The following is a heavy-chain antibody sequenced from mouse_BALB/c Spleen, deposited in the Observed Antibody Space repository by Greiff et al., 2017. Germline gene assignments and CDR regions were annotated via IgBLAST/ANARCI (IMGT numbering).Heavy chain of an antibody. V-gene: IGHV1-87*01. CDR2: IYPGDGDT. Sequence: QVQLKQSGAELARPGASVKLSCKASGYTFTSYWMQWVKLRPGQGLEWIGAIYPGDGDTRYTQKFKGKATLTADKSSSTAYMQLSSLASEDSAVYYCASHYYGSSRDYWGQGTTLTVSS. CDR1: GYTFTSYW. J-gene: IGHJ2*01. CDR3: ASHYYGSSRDY. D-gene: IGHD1-1*01.